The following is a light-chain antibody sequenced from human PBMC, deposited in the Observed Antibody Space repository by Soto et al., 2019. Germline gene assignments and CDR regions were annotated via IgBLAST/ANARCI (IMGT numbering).Light chain of an antibody. CDR1: QSISSW. V-gene: IGKV1-12*01. CDR3: QQGDSFPIT. Sequence: DIQMTQSPSSVSASVGDRVTITCRASQSISSWLAWYQQKPGTVPKLLIYAASSLQSGVPSRFSGSGAGTEFTLTITSLQPEDFGTYYCQQGDSFPITFSQGTRLEIK. J-gene: IGKJ5*01. CDR2: AAS.